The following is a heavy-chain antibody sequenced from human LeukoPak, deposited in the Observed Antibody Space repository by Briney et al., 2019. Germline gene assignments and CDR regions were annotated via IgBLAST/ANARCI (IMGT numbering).Heavy chain of an antibody. D-gene: IGHD1-26*01. J-gene: IGHJ4*02. CDR3: AKYQREGALFDY. Sequence: GGSLRLSCAASGFTFSSYAMSWVRQAPGKGLEWVSTISGSDGSTYYADSVKGRFTISRDNSKNTLFMQMDSLRVEDTAVYYCAKYQREGALFDYWGQGTLVTVSS. CDR2: ISGSDGST. CDR1: GFTFSSYA. V-gene: IGHV3-23*01.